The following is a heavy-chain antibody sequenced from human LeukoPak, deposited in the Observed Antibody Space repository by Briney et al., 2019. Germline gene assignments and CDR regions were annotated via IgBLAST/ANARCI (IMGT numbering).Heavy chain of an antibody. CDR1: GFSFSNFA. CDR3: AKDLSRAVAADWFDP. Sequence: GGSLRLSCAASGFSFSNFAMNWVRLAPGKGLEWVSSISGSGGSTYYADSVKGRFTISRDNSKNTLYLQMTNLKDADTAVYYCAKDLSRAVAADWFDPWDQGSLVTVSS. J-gene: IGHJ5*02. D-gene: IGHD6-19*01. V-gene: IGHV3-23*01. CDR2: ISGSGGST.